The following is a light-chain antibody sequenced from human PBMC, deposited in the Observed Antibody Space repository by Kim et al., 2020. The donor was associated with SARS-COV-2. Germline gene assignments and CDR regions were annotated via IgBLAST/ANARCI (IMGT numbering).Light chain of an antibody. CDR1: QSVYTN. CDR2: GAS. CDR3: QHYNNWPQT. V-gene: IGKV3-15*01. Sequence: SVYPGERAALSCRASQSVYTNLAWYQQKPGQAPRLLIYGASTRAAGVPGRFTASGSGTEFTLTISSLQSEDCAIYFCQHYNNWPQTFGQGTKLEIK. J-gene: IGKJ2*01.